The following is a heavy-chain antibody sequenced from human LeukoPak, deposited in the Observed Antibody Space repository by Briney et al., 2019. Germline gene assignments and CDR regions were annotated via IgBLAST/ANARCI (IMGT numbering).Heavy chain of an antibody. V-gene: IGHV4-39*07. CDR3: ARAGIAVAGTVTFYYYYMDV. D-gene: IGHD6-19*01. J-gene: IGHJ6*03. Sequence: SETLSLTCTVSGGSTSSSSYYWGWIRQPPGKGLEWIGSIYYSGSTYYNPSLKSRVTISVDTSKNQFSLKLSSVTAADTAVYYCARAGIAVAGTVTFYYYYMDVWGKGTTVTVSS. CDR1: GGSTSSSSYY. CDR2: IYYSGST.